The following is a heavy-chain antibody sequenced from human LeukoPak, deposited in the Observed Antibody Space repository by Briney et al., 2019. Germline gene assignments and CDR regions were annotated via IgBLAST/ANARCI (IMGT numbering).Heavy chain of an antibody. CDR2: VYYTGTT. CDR3: ARHSNYASGSTAKGLFDY. J-gene: IGHJ4*02. Sequence: SETLSLTCTVSGASIRISNYYWGWIRQPPGKGLEWIASVYYTGTTYYNPSLKSRVTIFVETSKNQVSLRLSSVTAADTAVYYCARHSNYASGSTAKGLFDYWGQGTLVRVSS. V-gene: IGHV4-39*01. D-gene: IGHD3-10*01. CDR1: GASIRISNYY.